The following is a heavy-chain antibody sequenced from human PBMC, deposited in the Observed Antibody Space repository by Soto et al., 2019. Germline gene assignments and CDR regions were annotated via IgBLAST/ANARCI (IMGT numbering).Heavy chain of an antibody. Sequence: QVQLVQSGAEVKKPGSSVKVSCKASGGTFNRYAFNWVRQAPGQGLEWVGGIIPVFATTNYAQKFQDRCTITADDSTSTAYMELSSLTSDDTAVYYCARVSACGGPYWCGPWGQGTLVTVSS. CDR1: GGTFNRYA. CDR2: IIPVFATT. D-gene: IGHD2-15*01. V-gene: IGHV1-69*01. J-gene: IGHJ5*02. CDR3: ARVSACGGPYWCGP.